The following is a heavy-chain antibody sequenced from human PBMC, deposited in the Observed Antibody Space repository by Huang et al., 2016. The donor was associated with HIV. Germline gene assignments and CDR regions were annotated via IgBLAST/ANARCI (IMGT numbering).Heavy chain of an antibody. CDR3: AKDREDSAYQLDY. J-gene: IGHJ4*02. D-gene: IGHD5-12*01. CDR2: ISYDGSYQ. V-gene: IGHV3-30*18. Sequence: QVKLVEFGGGVVQPGRSLRLSCAASGFTFSNYGVHWVRQAQGKGLEGVAAISYDGSYQYYSDSVKGRFTISRDDSQNTLYLQMSSLRAEDTAVYFCAKDREDSAYQLDYWGQGTRVTVSS. CDR1: GFTFSNYG.